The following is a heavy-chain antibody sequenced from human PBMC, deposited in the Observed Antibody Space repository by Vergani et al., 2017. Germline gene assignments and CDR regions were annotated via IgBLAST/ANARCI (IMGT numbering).Heavy chain of an antibody. CDR2: IIPILGIA. CDR1: GGTFSSYA. CDR3: ATATPAEVRGPFDY. D-gene: IGHD3-10*01. V-gene: IGHV1-69*04. Sequence: QVQLVQSGAEVKKPGSSVKVSCKASGGTFSSYAISWVRQAPGQGLEWMGRIIPILGIANYAQKFQGRVTITADKSTSTAYMELSSLRSEDTAVYYCATATPAEVRGPFDYWGQGTLVTVSS. J-gene: IGHJ4*02.